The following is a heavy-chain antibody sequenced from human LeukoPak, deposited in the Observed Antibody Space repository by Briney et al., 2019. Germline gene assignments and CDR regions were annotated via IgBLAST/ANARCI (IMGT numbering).Heavy chain of an antibody. CDR3: ARDQLGLAAAGEGLMY. CDR1: GYTFTSYY. V-gene: IGHV1-46*01. J-gene: IGHJ4*02. Sequence: GASVKVSCKASGYTFTSYYMHWVRQAPGQGLEWMGIINPSGGSTSYAQKFQGRVTMTRDTSTSTVYMELSSLRSEDTAVYYCARDQLGLAAAGEGLMYWGQGTLVTVSS. D-gene: IGHD6-13*01. CDR2: INPSGGST.